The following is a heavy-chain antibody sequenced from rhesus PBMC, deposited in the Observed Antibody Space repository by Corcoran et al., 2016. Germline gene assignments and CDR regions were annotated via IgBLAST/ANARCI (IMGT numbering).Heavy chain of an antibody. CDR3: ASGPTGTTDY. V-gene: IGHV4-169*02. CDR2: IYGSGSST. D-gene: IGHD1-26*01. J-gene: IGHJ4*01. CDR1: GGSISSSY. Sequence: QLQLQESGPGLVKPSETLSVTCAVSGGSISSSYWSWIRQAPGKGREWIGYIYGSGSSTSYNPSLKSRVTLSVDTSKTQLSLKLSSVTAADTAVYYCASGPTGTTDYWGQGVLVTVSS.